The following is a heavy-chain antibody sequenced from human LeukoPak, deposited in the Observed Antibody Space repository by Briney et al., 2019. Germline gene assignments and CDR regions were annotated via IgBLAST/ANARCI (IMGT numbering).Heavy chain of an antibody. D-gene: IGHD5-24*01. CDR1: GYIFTNYG. J-gene: IGHJ4*02. V-gene: IGHV1-18*01. CDR2: ISPYTGNT. Sequence: ASVKVSCKASGYIFTNYGISWVRQAPGQGLAWMGWISPYTGNTVYGQTLQGRVTLTADTAATTAYMELGSLRPDDTAVYYCARDAGKSGYNYGFGIYHFDDWGQGTLVTVSS. CDR3: ARDAGKSGYNYGFGIYHFDD.